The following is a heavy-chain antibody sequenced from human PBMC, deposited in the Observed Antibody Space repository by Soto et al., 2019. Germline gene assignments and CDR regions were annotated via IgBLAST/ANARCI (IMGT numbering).Heavy chain of an antibody. CDR2: ITSGGTT. V-gene: IGHV3-48*03. Sequence: EVQLVESGGGLVQSGGSLRLSCAASGFTFSSYEMDWVRQAPGKGLEWVAHITSGGTTMYADSVKGRFTISRDNAGNSLHLQMESLRAEDTALYYCTKEKSAMYSGYDAFEIWGRGTMVTVYS. CDR1: GFTFSSYE. J-gene: IGHJ3*02. D-gene: IGHD5-12*01. CDR3: TKEKSAMYSGYDAFEI.